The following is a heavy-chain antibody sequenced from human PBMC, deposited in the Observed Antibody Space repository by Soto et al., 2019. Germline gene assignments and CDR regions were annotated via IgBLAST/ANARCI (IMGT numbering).Heavy chain of an antibody. CDR3: ARAKAPLYSSSWYWFDP. CDR2: IYYSGST. D-gene: IGHD6-13*01. CDR1: GGSISSYY. V-gene: IGHV4-59*08. Sequence: PSETLSLTCTVSGGSISSYYWSWLRRPPGKGLEWIGYIYYSGSTNYNPSLKSRVTISVDTSKNQFSLKLSSVTAADTAVYYCARAKAPLYSSSWYWFDPWGQGALVTVSS. J-gene: IGHJ5*02.